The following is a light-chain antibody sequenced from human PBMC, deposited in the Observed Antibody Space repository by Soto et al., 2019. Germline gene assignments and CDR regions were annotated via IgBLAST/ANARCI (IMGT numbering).Light chain of an antibody. CDR2: DVS. CDR3: SSYTSTSAPYV. V-gene: IGLV2-14*03. CDR1: SSDIGGYDY. Sequence: QSVLTQPASVSGFPGQSITISCTGTSSDIGGYDYVSWYQQHPGKALKLIIYDVSGRPSGVSNRFSGSKSANTASLTISGLQAEDEADYHCSSYTSTSAPYVFGTGTKVTVL. J-gene: IGLJ1*01.